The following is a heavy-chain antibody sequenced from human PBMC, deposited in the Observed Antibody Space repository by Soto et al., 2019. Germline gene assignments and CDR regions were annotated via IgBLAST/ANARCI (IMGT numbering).Heavy chain of an antibody. Sequence: ASVRVSCKASGYTFTSYGISWVRQAPGQGLEWMGWISAYNGNTNYAQKLQGRVTMTTDTSTSTAYMELRSLRSEDTAVYYCATGISESYQHDAFDIWGQGTMVTVSS. CDR1: GYTFTSYG. CDR2: ISAYNGNT. D-gene: IGHD1-26*01. CDR3: ATGISESYQHDAFDI. V-gene: IGHV1-18*01. J-gene: IGHJ3*02.